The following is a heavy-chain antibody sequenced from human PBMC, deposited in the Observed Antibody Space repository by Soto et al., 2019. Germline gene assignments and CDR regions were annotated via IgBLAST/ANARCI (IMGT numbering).Heavy chain of an antibody. CDR2: INPNSGGT. J-gene: IGHJ6*02. V-gene: IGHV1-2*04. CDR1: GYTFTGYY. CDR3: AREAPNPRSSSWYGLGYYYGMDV. D-gene: IGHD6-13*01. Sequence: ASVKVSCKASGYTFTGYYMHWVRQAPGQGLEWMGWINPNSGGTNYAQKFQGWVTMTRDTSISTAYMELSRLRSDDTAVYYCAREAPNPRSSSWYGLGYYYGMDVWGQGTTVTVSS.